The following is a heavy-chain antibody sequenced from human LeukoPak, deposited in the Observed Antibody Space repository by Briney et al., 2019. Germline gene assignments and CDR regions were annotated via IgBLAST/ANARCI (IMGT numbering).Heavy chain of an antibody. CDR3: ARESGSGSYLLSAYYYYYMDV. Sequence: PSETLSLTCAVYGGSFSGYYWSWIRQPPGKGLEWIGEINHSGSTNYNPSLKSRVTISVDTSKNQFSLKLSSVTAADTAVYYCARESGSGSYLLSAYYYYYMDVWGKGTTVTISS. CDR2: INHSGST. V-gene: IGHV4-34*01. CDR1: GGSFSGYY. D-gene: IGHD3-10*01. J-gene: IGHJ6*03.